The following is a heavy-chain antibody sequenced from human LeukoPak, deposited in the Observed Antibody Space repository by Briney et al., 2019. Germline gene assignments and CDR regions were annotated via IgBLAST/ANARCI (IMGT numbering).Heavy chain of an antibody. Sequence: GGSLRLSCEASGFTFSSYSMTWVRQAPGKGLEWVSSISSSSIYIYYADSLKGRFTISRDNAKNSLYLQMNSLRAEDTAVYYCARGRDGYNLVDAFDIWGQGIMVIVSS. J-gene: IGHJ3*02. D-gene: IGHD5-24*01. V-gene: IGHV3-21*01. CDR3: ARGRDGYNLVDAFDI. CDR1: GFTFSSYS. CDR2: ISSSSIYI.